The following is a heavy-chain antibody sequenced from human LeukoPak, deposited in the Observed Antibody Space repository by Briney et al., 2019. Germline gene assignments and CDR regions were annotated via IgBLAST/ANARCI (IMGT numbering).Heavy chain of an antibody. D-gene: IGHD2-2*01. CDR1: GFTVSTYY. V-gene: IGHV3-53*01. Sequence: GGSLRLSCAASGFTVSTYYMTWGRQAPGKGLECVSVIYRGGSTYYADSVKGRFTVSRDNSKNTLYLQMNSLRAEDTAMYYCARGLGYCTSTTCLLPFDYWGQGTLVTVSS. J-gene: IGHJ4*02. CDR2: IYRGGST. CDR3: ARGLGYCTSTTCLLPFDY.